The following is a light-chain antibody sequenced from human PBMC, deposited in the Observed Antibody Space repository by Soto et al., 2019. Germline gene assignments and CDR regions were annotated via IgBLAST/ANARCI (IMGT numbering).Light chain of an antibody. CDR2: DAS. V-gene: IGKV1-5*01. J-gene: IGKJ2*02. CDR1: QSISSW. CDR3: QQYNSYSSCT. Sequence: DIQMTQSPSTLSASVGDRVTITCRASQSISSWLAWYQQKPGKAPKVLIYDASSLESGVPSRFSGGGSGTEFTLTISSLQPDDFATYYCQQYNSYSSCTFGQGTKLEIK.